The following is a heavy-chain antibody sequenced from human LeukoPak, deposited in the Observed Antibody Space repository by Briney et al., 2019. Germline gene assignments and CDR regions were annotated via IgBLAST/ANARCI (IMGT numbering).Heavy chain of an antibody. CDR2: IIPIFGTA. CDR3: ARNNHDILTGNKPHYYMDV. D-gene: IGHD3-9*01. CDR1: GGTFSSYA. J-gene: IGHJ6*03. Sequence: ASVKVSCKASGGTFSSYAISWVRQAPGQGLEWMGGIIPIFGTANYAQKFQGRVTITADESTSTAYMELRSLRSDDTAVYYCARNNHDILTGNKPHYYMDVWGKGTTVTISS. V-gene: IGHV1-69*13.